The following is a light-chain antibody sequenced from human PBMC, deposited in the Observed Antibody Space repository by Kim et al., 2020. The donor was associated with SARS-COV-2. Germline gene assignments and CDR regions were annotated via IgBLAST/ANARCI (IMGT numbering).Light chain of an antibody. CDR3: QQRYNWPPLT. J-gene: IGKJ4*01. CDR1: QSVSSY. CDR2: DAS. Sequence: ESVFTQSPATLSLSPGERAALSCRASQSVSSYLAWYQQKPGQAPRLLIYDASNRATGVPARFSGSGSGTDFTLTICSLEPEDFAVYYCQQRYNWPPLTFGEGTKVDIK. V-gene: IGKV3-11*01.